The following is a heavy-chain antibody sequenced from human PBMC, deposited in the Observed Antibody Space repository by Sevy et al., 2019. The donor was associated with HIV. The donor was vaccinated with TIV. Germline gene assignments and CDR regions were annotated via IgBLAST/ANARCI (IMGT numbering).Heavy chain of an antibody. D-gene: IGHD3-10*01. V-gene: IGHV3-23*01. CDR2: ISSSGVST. CDR1: GFTFSSYA. Sequence: GGSLRLSCAASGFTFSSYATSWVRQAPGKGLEWVSTISSSGVSTYYADSVKGRFTISRDNSKNTLHLQMNSLRAEDTAVYYCARDISPSNYYGSGSYVYWGQGTQVTVSS. J-gene: IGHJ4*02. CDR3: ARDISPSNYYGSGSYVY.